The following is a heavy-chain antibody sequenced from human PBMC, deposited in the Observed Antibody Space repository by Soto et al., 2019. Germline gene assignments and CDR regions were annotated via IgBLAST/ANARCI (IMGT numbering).Heavy chain of an antibody. CDR3: AKYQPMTQPRPYFDD. V-gene: IGHV3-23*01. Sequence: EVQLLESGGDLIQPGGSLRLSCAASGFTFSSYAMSWVRQAPGKGLGWVSAISSSGGSTFYADSVKGRFTISRDNSRNTLYLQMNSLRAEDMAIYYCAKYQPMTQPRPYFDDWGHGTLVTVSS. CDR1: GFTFSSYA. D-gene: IGHD3-22*01. J-gene: IGHJ4*01. CDR2: ISSSGGST.